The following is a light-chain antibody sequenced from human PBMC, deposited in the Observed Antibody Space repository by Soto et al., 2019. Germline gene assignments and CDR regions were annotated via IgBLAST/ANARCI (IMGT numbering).Light chain of an antibody. CDR1: QSISSY. CDR3: QQYENLPT. V-gene: IGKV1-33*01. Sequence: IQMTQSPSTLSASVGDRVTITCRASQSISSYLNWYQQKPGRAPKLLIYDASNLEAGVPSRFRGSGSGTDFTFTISRLQPEDIATYYCQQYENLPTFGQGTRLEIK. CDR2: DAS. J-gene: IGKJ5*01.